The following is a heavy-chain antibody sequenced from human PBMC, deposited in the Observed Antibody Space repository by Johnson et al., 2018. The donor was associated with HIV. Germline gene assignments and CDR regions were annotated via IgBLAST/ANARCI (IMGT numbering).Heavy chain of an antibody. D-gene: IGHD3-3*01. V-gene: IGHV3-23*04. J-gene: IGHJ3*02. CDR2: ISGSTGRT. CDR1: GFTFSSYA. CDR3: ARIRSGLKPGDAFDI. Sequence: VQLVESGGGVVQPGGSLRLSCEASGFTFSSYAMHWVRQAPGKGLEWVSLISGSTGRTNYADSVKGRFTISRDNSKNTLYLQMNSLRAEDTAVYYCARIRSGLKPGDAFDIWGQGTMVTVSS.